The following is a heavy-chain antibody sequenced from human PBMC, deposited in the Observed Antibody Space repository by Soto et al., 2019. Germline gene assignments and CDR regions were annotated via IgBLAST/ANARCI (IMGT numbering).Heavy chain of an antibody. CDR2: ISSSSSYT. CDR1: GFTFSDYY. CDR3: ARTPDCTNGVCSAGFDY. Sequence: GGSLRLSCAASGFTFSDYYMSWNRQAPGKGLEWVSYISSSSSYTNYADSVKGRFTISRDNAKNSLYLQMNSLRAEDTAVYYCARTPDCTNGVCSAGFDYWGQGTLVTVSS. D-gene: IGHD2-8*01. V-gene: IGHV3-11*06. J-gene: IGHJ4*02.